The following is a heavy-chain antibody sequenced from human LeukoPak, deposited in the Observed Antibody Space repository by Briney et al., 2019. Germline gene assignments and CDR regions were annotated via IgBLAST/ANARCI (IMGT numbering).Heavy chain of an antibody. CDR1: GGSISSYY. V-gene: IGHV4-59*01. CDR3: ARVNRLWFGEIRAFDI. CDR2: IYYSGST. J-gene: IGHJ3*02. Sequence: PSETLSLTCTVPGGSISSYYWSWIRQPPGKGLEWIGYIYYSGSTNYNPSLKSRVTISVDTSKNQFSLKLSSVTAADTAVYYCARVNRLWFGEIRAFDIWGQGTMVTVSS. D-gene: IGHD3-10*01.